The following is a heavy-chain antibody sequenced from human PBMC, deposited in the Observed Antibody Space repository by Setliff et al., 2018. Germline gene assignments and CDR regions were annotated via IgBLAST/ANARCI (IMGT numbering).Heavy chain of an antibody. CDR1: GYSFTSYW. Sequence: PRESLKISCKGSGYSFTSYWIGWVRQMPGKGLEWMGIIYPGDSDTRYSPSFQGQVTISADKSISTAYLQWSSLKASDTAMYYCARQVGANFYVHDAFDIWGQGTMVTVSS. CDR2: IYPGDSDT. V-gene: IGHV5-51*01. D-gene: IGHD3-16*01. J-gene: IGHJ3*02. CDR3: ARQVGANFYVHDAFDI.